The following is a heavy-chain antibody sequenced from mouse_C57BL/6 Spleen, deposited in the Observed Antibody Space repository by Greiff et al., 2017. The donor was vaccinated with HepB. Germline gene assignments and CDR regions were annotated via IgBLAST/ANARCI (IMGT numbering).Heavy chain of an antibody. V-gene: IGHV5-16*01. J-gene: IGHJ2*01. CDR2: INYDGSST. Sequence: EVKLVESEGGLVQPGSSMKLSCTASGFTFSDYYMAWVRQVPEKGLEWVANINYDGSSTYYLDSLKSRFIISRDNAKNILYLQMSSLKSEDTATYYCARDLHYYGSSYFDYWGQGTTLTVSS. D-gene: IGHD1-1*01. CDR1: GFTFSDYY. CDR3: ARDLHYYGSSYFDY.